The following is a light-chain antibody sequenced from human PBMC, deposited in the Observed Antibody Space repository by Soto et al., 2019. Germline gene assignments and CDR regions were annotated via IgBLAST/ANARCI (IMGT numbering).Light chain of an antibody. CDR1: QSVSSY. CDR3: QQRSNWPFT. CDR2: DAS. J-gene: IGKJ5*01. Sequence: EIVLAQSPATLSLSPGDRATLSCRARQSVSSYLAWYQQKPGQAPRLLIYDASNRATGIPARFSGSGSGTDFTLTISSLEPEDFAVYYCQQRSNWPFTFGQGTRLEIK. V-gene: IGKV3-11*01.